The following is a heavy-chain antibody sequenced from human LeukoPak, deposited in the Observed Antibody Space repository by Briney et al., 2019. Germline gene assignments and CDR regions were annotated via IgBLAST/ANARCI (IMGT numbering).Heavy chain of an antibody. CDR3: ARSQKLERRWDVAFDI. CDR1: GGSISSSNYY. Sequence: PSETLSLTCTVSGGSISSSNYYWGWIRQPPGKGLEWIGSIYYTGNTYYNPSLKSQVTISVDTSKNQFSLKLSSVTAADTAVYYCARSQKLERRWDVAFDIWGQGTMVTVSS. V-gene: IGHV4-39*07. CDR2: IYYTGNT. D-gene: IGHD1-1*01. J-gene: IGHJ3*02.